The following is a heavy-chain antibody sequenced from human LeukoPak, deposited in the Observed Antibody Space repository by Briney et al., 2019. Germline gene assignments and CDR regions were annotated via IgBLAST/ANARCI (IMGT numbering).Heavy chain of an antibody. Sequence: GASVKVSCKASGYTFTSYDINWVRQATGQGLEWMGWMNPNSGNTGYAQKFQGRVTITADKSTSTAYMELSSLRSEDTAVYYCARESPYCGGDCYGYYGMDVWGQGTTVTVSS. CDR3: ARESPYCGGDCYGYYGMDV. J-gene: IGHJ6*02. CDR1: GYTFTSYD. CDR2: MNPNSGNT. D-gene: IGHD2-21*02. V-gene: IGHV1-8*03.